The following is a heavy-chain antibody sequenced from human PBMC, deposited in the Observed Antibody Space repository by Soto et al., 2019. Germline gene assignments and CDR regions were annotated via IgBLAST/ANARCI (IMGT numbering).Heavy chain of an antibody. D-gene: IGHD3-16*01. Sequence: EVQLVESGGGLVQHGGSLRLSCAASGFTFSTYWMTWVRQPQGKGLEWVANMDQDGSETYYVDSVRGRFTVSRDNAKNSLYLQMNSLRVEDTAVYYCVCGGNFFIYWGQGTLVTVSP. J-gene: IGHJ4*02. CDR1: GFTFSTYW. V-gene: IGHV3-7*01. CDR2: MDQDGSET. CDR3: VCGGNFFIY.